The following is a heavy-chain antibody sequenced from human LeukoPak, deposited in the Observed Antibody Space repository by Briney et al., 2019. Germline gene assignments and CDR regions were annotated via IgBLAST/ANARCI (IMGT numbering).Heavy chain of an antibody. V-gene: IGHV3-30*01. CDR3: AGSPKYSSSWFEYFQH. D-gene: IGHD6-13*01. CDR1: GFTFSSYA. Sequence: GGSLRLSCAASGFTFSSYAMHWVRQAPGKGLEWVAAISHDGSNKYHADSVKGRFTISRDNSKNTVYLQMNSLRAEDTAVYFCAGSPKYSSSWFEYFQHWGQGPLVTVSS. J-gene: IGHJ1*01. CDR2: ISHDGSNK.